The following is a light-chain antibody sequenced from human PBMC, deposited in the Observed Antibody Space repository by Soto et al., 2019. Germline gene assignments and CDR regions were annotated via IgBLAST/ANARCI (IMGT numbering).Light chain of an antibody. CDR3: QQYISSPLT. CDR1: QSLSIN. J-gene: IGKJ1*01. Sequence: IMMTQSPATLSVSPGDRAALSCRASQSLSINLAWYQQKPGQAPRLLIYAASTRATGFPARFSASGSGTDFTLTISRLEPEDFAVYYCQQYISSPLTFGQGTKVDI. V-gene: IGKV3-15*01. CDR2: AAS.